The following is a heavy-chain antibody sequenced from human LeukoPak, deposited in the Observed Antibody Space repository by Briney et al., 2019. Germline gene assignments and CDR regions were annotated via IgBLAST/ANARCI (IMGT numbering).Heavy chain of an antibody. CDR2: IYTSGST. CDR1: GGSISSGSYY. CDR3: ARLWVDSSGYPFFDY. Sequence: PSETLSLTCTVSGGSISSGSYYWSWIRQPAGKGLEWIGRIYTSGSTNYNPSLKSRVTISVDTSKNQFSLKLSSVTAADTAVYYCARLWVDSSGYPFFDYWGQGTLVTVSS. V-gene: IGHV4-61*02. J-gene: IGHJ4*02. D-gene: IGHD3-22*01.